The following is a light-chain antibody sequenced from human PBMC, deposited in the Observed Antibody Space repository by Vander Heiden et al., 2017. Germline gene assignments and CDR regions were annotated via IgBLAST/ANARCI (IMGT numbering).Light chain of an antibody. J-gene: IGKJ5*01. CDR2: DAS. CDR3: QQYDNRPIT. CDR1: QDISNY. Sequence: DIHMTQSPSSLSASVGDRVTITCQARQDISNYLNWYQQKPGKAPKLLIYDASNLERRVPSRFSGSGSGTDFTFTISSLQPEDIATYYCQQYDNRPITFGQGTRLEIK. V-gene: IGKV1-33*01.